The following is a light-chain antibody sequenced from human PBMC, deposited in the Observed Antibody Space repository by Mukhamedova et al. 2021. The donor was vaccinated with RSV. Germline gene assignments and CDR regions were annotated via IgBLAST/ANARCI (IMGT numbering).Light chain of an antibody. CDR2: GAS. CDR1: SVSSN. V-gene: IGKV3-15*01. Sequence: SVSSNVAWYQQKRGQAPRLLIYGASIRATGVSLRFSGSGSGTDFTLTISRLHSEDFAVYYCQQYDDWPPRLTFGGGTRVEIK. CDR3: QQYDDWPPRLT. J-gene: IGKJ4*01.